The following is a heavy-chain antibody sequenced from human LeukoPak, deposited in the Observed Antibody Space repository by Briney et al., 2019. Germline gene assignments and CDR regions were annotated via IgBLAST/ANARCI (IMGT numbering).Heavy chain of an antibody. D-gene: IGHD3-10*01. CDR2: IYYSGST. V-gene: IGHV4-59*01. J-gene: IGHJ3*02. CDR3: ARSLYYYGSDSFDI. Sequence: PSETLSLTCTVSGGSISSYYWNWIRQPPGKGLEWTGYIYYSGSTNYNPSLKSRVTISVDTSMNQFSLKLSSVTAADTAVYYCARSLYYYGSDSFDIWGQGTMVTVSS. CDR1: GGSISSYY.